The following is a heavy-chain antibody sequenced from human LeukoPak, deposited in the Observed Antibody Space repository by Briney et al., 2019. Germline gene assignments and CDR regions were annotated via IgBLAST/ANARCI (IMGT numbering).Heavy chain of an antibody. V-gene: IGHV4-39*01. CDR2: IYYSGST. CDR1: GGSISSSSYY. CDR3: VRHEWNYYYYYVDV. D-gene: IGHD3-3*01. J-gene: IGHJ6*03. Sequence: SETLSLTCTVSGGSISSSSYYWGWIRQPPGKGLEWIGSIYYSGSTYYNPSLKSRVTISVDTSKNQFSLKLSSVTAADTAVYYCVRHEWNYYYYYVDVWGKGTTVTVSS.